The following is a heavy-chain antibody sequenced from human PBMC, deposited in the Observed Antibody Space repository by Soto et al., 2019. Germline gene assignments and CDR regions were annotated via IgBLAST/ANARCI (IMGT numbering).Heavy chain of an antibody. D-gene: IGHD3-3*01. CDR1: GGSISSYY. J-gene: IGHJ4*02. Sequence: SSETLSLTCTVSGGSISSYYWSWIRQPPGKGLEWIGYIYYSGSTNYNPSLKSRVTISVDTSKNQFSLKLSSVTAADTAVYYCARTITIFGVVISHFDYWGQGTLVTVSS. V-gene: IGHV4-59*01. CDR2: IYYSGST. CDR3: ARTITIFGVVISHFDY.